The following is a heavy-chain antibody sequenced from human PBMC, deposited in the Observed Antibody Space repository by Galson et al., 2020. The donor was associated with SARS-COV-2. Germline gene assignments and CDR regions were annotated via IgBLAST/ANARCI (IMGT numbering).Heavy chain of an antibody. D-gene: IGHD3-9*01. V-gene: IGHV3-23*01. Sequence: GESLKISCSASGFTFSSCPMSWVRQAPGQGLEWVPVIRGSGDTTYYADSVKGRFTIPRDTSKNTLYLQMNSLRAADTAIYYCAKEVPMTGRTDEYFQHWGQGTLVTVSS. CDR2: IRGSGDTT. J-gene: IGHJ1*01. CDR1: GFTFSSCP. CDR3: AKEVPMTGRTDEYFQH.